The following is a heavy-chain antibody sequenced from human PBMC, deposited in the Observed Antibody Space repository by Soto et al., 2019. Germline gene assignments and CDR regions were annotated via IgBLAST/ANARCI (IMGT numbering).Heavy chain of an antibody. J-gene: IGHJ6*02. Sequence: PSETLSLTCIVSGESISSSSYYWGWIRQPPGKGLEWIGSIYYSGRTYYNPSFKSRVTISIDTSKNQFSLKLSSVTATDAAVYYCAGVDYYYYGMDVWGQGTTVTVSS. CDR3: AGVDYYYYGMDV. CDR1: GESISSSSYY. CDR2: IYYSGRT. V-gene: IGHV4-39*01.